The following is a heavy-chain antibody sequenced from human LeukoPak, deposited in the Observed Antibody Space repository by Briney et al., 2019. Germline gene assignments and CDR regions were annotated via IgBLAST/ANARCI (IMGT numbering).Heavy chain of an antibody. V-gene: IGHV3-30*18. CDR1: GFTFSSYG. Sequence: PGGSLRLSCAASGFTFSSYGMHWIRQAPGKGLEWVAVISYDGSNKYYADSVKGRFTISRDNSKNTLYLQMNSLRAEDTAVYYCAKDLNGGADYWGQGTLVTVSS. J-gene: IGHJ4*02. CDR3: AKDLNGGADY. D-gene: IGHD4-23*01. CDR2: ISYDGSNK.